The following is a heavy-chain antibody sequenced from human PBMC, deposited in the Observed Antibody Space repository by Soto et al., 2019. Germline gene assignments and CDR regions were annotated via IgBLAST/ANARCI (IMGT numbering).Heavy chain of an antibody. CDR1: GYTFTNYW. J-gene: IGHJ6*02. D-gene: IGHD4-4*01. Sequence: PGESLKISFKGSGYTFTNYWIVWVRQVPGRGLEWMGIIHPRDSDTTYSPSFQGQVTISADKSINTAYLQWSSLKASDNAMYYCAKGLQFSTRYMDVCGQGNTV. CDR3: AKGLQFSTRYMDV. CDR2: IHPRDSDT. V-gene: IGHV5-51*01.